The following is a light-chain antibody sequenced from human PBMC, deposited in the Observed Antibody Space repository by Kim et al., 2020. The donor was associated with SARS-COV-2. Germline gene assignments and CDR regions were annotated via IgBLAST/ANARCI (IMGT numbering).Light chain of an antibody. J-gene: IGLJ3*02. CDR1: SGSIASNY. CDR3: QSYDSSNHAV. V-gene: IGLV6-57*03. Sequence: KTVTISCTRSSGSIASNYVQWYQQRPGSAPTTVIYEDNQRPSGVPDRFSGSIDSSSNSASLTISALKTEDEADYYCQSYDSSNHAVFGGGTQLTVL. CDR2: EDN.